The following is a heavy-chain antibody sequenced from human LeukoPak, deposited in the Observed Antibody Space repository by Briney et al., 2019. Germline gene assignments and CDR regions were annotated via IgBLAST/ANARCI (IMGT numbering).Heavy chain of an antibody. D-gene: IGHD3-16*01. J-gene: IGHJ4*02. CDR2: INAGSDNT. Sequence: ASVKVSCKASGYTFSSYVIHWVRQAPGQRLEWMGWINAGSDNTKYSQKFQGRVTITRDTSASTAYMEVSSLRSEDTALYYCARGEVDSTYTGFDYWGQGILVTVSS. CDR1: GYTFSSYV. CDR3: ARGEVDSTYTGFDY. V-gene: IGHV1-3*01.